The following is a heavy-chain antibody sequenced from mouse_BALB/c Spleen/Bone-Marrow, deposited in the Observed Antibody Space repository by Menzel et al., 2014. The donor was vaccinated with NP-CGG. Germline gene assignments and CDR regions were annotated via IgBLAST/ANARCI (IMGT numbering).Heavy chain of an antibody. Sequence: EVKLMESGGGLVQPGGSLKLSCAASGFDFSRYWMTWVRQAPGKGPEWIGEINPDSSTINYTPSLKEKFIISRDNAKNTLYLQMSKVRSEDTALYYCARPGYYGYQDVWGAGTTVTVSS. CDR2: INPDSSTI. D-gene: IGHD1-2*01. CDR1: GFDFSRYW. J-gene: IGHJ1*01. V-gene: IGHV4-1*02. CDR3: ARPGYYGYQDV.